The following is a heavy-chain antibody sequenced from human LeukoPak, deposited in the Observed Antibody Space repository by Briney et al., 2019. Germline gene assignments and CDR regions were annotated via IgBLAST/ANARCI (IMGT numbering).Heavy chain of an antibody. Sequence: SVKVSCKASGGTFSSYAISWVRQAPGQGLEWMGRIIPILGIANYAQKFQGRVTITADKSTSTAYMELSSLRSEDTAVYYCAREPSDYGEQYNWFDPWGQGTLVTVSS. J-gene: IGHJ5*02. CDR3: AREPSDYGEQYNWFDP. CDR2: IIPILGIA. D-gene: IGHD4-17*01. V-gene: IGHV1-69*04. CDR1: GGTFSSYA.